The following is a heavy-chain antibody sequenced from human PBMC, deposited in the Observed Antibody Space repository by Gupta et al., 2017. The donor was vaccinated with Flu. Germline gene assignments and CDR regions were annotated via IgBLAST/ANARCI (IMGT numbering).Heavy chain of an antibody. J-gene: IGHJ6*02. CDR1: GGTFSSYA. Sequence: QVQLVQSGAEVKKPGSSVKVSCKASGGTFSSYAISWVRQAPGQGLEWMGGIIPIFGTANYAQKFQGRVTITADESTSTAYMELSSLRSEDTAVYYCARTTGPGTTGTTDYYYGMDVWGQGTTVTVSS. CDR3: ARTTGPGTTGTTDYYYGMDV. D-gene: IGHD1-1*01. CDR2: IIPIFGTA. V-gene: IGHV1-69*01.